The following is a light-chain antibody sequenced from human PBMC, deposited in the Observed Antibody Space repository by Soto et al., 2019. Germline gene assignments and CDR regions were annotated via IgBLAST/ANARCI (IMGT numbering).Light chain of an antibody. J-gene: IGKJ5*01. Sequence: EIVLTQSPATLSLSPGERATLSCRASQSVSSYLAWYQQKPGQAPRLLIYDASNRATDIPARFSGSGSGTDFILTISSLEPEDFAVYYCQQRSNWITFGQGTRLEIK. CDR1: QSVSSY. CDR2: DAS. CDR3: QQRSNWIT. V-gene: IGKV3-11*01.